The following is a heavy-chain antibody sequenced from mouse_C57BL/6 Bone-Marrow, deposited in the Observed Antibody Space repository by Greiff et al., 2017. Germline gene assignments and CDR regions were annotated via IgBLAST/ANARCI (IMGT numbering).Heavy chain of an antibody. Sequence: VKLQESGGGLVQPGGSMKLSCAASGFTFSDAWMDWVRQSPEKGLEWDAEIRNKANNHATHYAESVQGRFTIKRDDSKSSVYLQMNSLRAEDTGIYYCTGRDYDAWFAYWGQGTLVTVSA. J-gene: IGHJ3*01. D-gene: IGHD2-4*01. CDR3: TGRDYDAWFAY. CDR2: IRNKANNHAT. V-gene: IGHV6-6*01. CDR1: GFTFSDAW.